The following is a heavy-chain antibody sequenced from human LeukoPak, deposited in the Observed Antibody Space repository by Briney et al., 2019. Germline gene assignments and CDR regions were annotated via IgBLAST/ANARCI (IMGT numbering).Heavy chain of an antibody. D-gene: IGHD3-9*01. J-gene: IGHJ3*02. CDR3: ARVVRYFDGTNDAFDI. CDR2: INHSGST. CDR1: GVSISSFY. V-gene: IGHV4-34*01. Sequence: SETLSLTCSVSGVSISSFYWSWIRQPPGKGLEWIGEINHSGSTNYNPSLKSRVTISVDTSKNQFSLKLSSVTAADTAVYYCARVVRYFDGTNDAFDIWGQGTMVTVSS.